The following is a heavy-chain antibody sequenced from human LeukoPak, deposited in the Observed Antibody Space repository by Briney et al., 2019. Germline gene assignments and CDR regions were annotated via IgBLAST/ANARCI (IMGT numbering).Heavy chain of an antibody. CDR3: ARGGAYYYGSGSYVYYYYGMDV. Sequence: ASVTVSCKASGYTFTSYDINWVRQATGQGLEWMGWMNPNSGNTGYAQKFQGRVTMTRNTSISTAYMELSSLRSEDTAVYYCARGGAYYYGSGSYVYYYYGMDVWGQGTTVTVSS. CDR1: GYTFTSYD. V-gene: IGHV1-8*01. D-gene: IGHD3-10*01. CDR2: MNPNSGNT. J-gene: IGHJ6*02.